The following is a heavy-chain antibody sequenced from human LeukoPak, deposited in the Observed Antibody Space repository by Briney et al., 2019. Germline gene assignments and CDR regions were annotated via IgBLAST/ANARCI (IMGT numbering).Heavy chain of an antibody. CDR2: RSNDII. V-gene: IGHV3-48*01. D-gene: IGHD3-10*01. Sequence: GGSLRLSCAASGFTFSTFSMNWIRQAPGKGLEWISYRSNDIIRYADSVKGRFIISRDNAKNSLYLQMNSLRAEDTAAYYCARDLSWSFDYWGQGTLATVSS. CDR3: ARDLSWSFDY. J-gene: IGHJ4*02. CDR1: GFTFSTFS.